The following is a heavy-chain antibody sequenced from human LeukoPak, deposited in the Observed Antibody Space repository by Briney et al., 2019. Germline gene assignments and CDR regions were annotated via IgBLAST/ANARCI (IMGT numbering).Heavy chain of an antibody. J-gene: IGHJ4*02. CDR3: AAGYSGYEYPNC. D-gene: IGHD5-12*01. V-gene: IGHV1-58*01. CDR1: GFTFTSSA. CDR2: IVVGSGNT. Sequence: SVKVSCKASGFTFTSSAVQWVRQARGQRLGWIGWIVVGSGNTNYAQKFQERVIIIRDMSTRTVYMELSSLTFEDTAVYYCAAGYSGYEYPNCWGQGTLVTVSS.